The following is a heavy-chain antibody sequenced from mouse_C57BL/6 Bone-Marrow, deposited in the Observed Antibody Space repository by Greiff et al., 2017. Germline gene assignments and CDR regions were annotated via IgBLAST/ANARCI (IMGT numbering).Heavy chain of an antibody. CDR1: GYTFTSYW. J-gene: IGHJ2*01. Sequence: QVQLQQPGAELVKPGASVKLSCKASGYTFTSYWMHWVKQRPGRGLEWIGRIDPNSGGTKYNEKFKSKATLTVDKPSSTAYMQLSSLTSEDSAVYYCVISIGDTTVVATDYFDYWCQGTTLTVSS. D-gene: IGHD1-1*01. CDR3: VISIGDTTVVATDYFDY. V-gene: IGHV1-72*01. CDR2: IDPNSGGT.